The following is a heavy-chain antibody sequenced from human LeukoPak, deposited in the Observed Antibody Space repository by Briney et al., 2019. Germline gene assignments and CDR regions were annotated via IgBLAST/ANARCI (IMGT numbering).Heavy chain of an antibody. D-gene: IGHD5-12*01. Sequence: SGGSLRLSCAASGFTFSSYGMHWVRQAPGKGLEWVAVISYDGSNKYYADSVKGRFTISRDNSKNTLYLQMNSLRAEDMAVYYCAKEESGYDSRYYGMDVWGQGTTVTVSS. J-gene: IGHJ6*02. V-gene: IGHV3-30*18. CDR3: AKEESGYDSRYYGMDV. CDR1: GFTFSSYG. CDR2: ISYDGSNK.